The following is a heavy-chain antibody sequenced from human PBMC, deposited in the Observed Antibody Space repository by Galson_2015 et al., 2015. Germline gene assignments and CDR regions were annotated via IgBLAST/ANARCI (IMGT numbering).Heavy chain of an antibody. Sequence: SLRLSCAASGLTFSSYSMNWVRQAPGKGLEWVSSISSSSSYIYYADSVKGRFTISRDNAKNSLYLQMNSLRAEDTAVYYCARERCSGGSCYPFWFDPWGQGTLVTVSS. CDR3: ARERCSGGSCYPFWFDP. V-gene: IGHV3-21*01. CDR1: GLTFSSYS. D-gene: IGHD2-15*01. J-gene: IGHJ5*02. CDR2: ISSSSSYI.